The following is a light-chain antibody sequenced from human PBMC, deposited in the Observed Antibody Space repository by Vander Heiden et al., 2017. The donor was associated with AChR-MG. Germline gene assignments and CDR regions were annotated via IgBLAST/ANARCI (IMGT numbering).Light chain of an antibody. V-gene: IGKV3-20*01. CDR2: GAS. CDR1: RSVSTTY. J-gene: IGKJ2*01. CDR3: QQYGPSAMYT. Sequence: DIVLTQSPGTLSLSPGERATLSCRASRSVSTTYLAWYQQKPGQAPSLLIYGASSRATGIPDRFSGSGSGTDFTLTIGRLEPEDFAVYYCQQYGPSAMYTFGQGTKLEIK.